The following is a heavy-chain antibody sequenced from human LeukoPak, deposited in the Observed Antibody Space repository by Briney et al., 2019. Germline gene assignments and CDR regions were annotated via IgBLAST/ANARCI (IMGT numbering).Heavy chain of an antibody. D-gene: IGHD3-16*01. V-gene: IGHV3-48*02. CDR3: ARDHVWAFDV. CDR1: GFTFSTYT. J-gene: IGHJ3*01. Sequence: GGSLILSCAASGFTFSTYTMNWVRQAPGKGLEWVSYISLSDSTIYCADSVKGRFTISRDNAKNSLYLQMNSLRDEDTAVYYCARDHVWAFDVWGQGTMVTVSS. CDR2: ISLSDSTI.